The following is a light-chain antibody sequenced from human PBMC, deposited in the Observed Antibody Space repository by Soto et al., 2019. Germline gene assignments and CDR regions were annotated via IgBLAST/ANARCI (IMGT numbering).Light chain of an antibody. J-gene: IGLJ1*01. Sequence: QPALTQPASVSGSPGQSSTISCTGTSSDLGSRNLVSWYQQHPGKAPKLIIYEGSKRPSGVSNRFSGTKSGNTASLTISGLQAEDEADYYCCSYADGSSYVFGTGTKVTVL. CDR1: SSDLGSRNL. V-gene: IGLV2-23*01. CDR2: EGS. CDR3: CSYADGSSYV.